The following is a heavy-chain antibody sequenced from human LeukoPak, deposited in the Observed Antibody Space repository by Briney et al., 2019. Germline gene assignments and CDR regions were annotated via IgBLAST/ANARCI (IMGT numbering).Heavy chain of an antibody. CDR3: VRDIGWFRFDY. D-gene: IGHD6-19*01. V-gene: IGHV1-69*01. Sequence: ASVKVSCKASGGTFSSYAISWVRQAPGQGLEWMGGIIPIFGTANYAQKFQGRVTITADESTSTAYMELSSLRSEDTAVYYCVRDIGWFRFDYWGQGTLVTVSS. CDR2: IIPIFGTA. CDR1: GGTFSSYA. J-gene: IGHJ4*02.